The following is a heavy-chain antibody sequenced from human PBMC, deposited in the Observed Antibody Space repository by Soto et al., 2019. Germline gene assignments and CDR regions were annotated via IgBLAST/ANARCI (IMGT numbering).Heavy chain of an antibody. V-gene: IGHV3-33*01. J-gene: IGHJ1*01. Sequence: QVQLVESGGGVVQPGRSLRLSCAASGFTFSSYGMHWVRQAPGKGLEWVAVIWYDGSNKYYADSVKDRFTISRDNSKNTLYLQMNSLRAEDTAVYYCARGTSRAEYFQHWGQGTLVTVSS. CDR1: GFTFSSYG. CDR3: ARGTSRAEYFQH. CDR2: IWYDGSNK.